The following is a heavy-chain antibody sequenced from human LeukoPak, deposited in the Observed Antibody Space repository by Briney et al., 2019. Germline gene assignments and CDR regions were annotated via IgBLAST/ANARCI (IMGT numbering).Heavy chain of an antibody. V-gene: IGHV4-61*01. Sequence: ASETLSLTCTVSGGSVSSGSYYWSWIRQPPGKGLEWIGYIYYSGSTNYNPSLKSRVTISVDTSKNQFSLKLSSVTAADTAVYYCARGNLYYFDSSGYYFKFDYWGQGTLVTVSS. J-gene: IGHJ4*02. CDR2: IYYSGST. CDR1: GGSVSSGSYY. D-gene: IGHD3-22*01. CDR3: ARGNLYYFDSSGYYFKFDY.